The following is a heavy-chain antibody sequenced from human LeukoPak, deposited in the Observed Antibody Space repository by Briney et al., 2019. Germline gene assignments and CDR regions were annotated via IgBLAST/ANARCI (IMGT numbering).Heavy chain of an antibody. CDR3: ARGGGLDV. CDR1: GGSIRSSYYY. Sequence: SETLSLTCTVSGGSIRSSYYYWGWIRQPPGKGLEWIGSIYDSGSTYYNPSLKSRVTKSVDTSKNQFSLKLNSVTAADTAVYFCARGGGLDVWGQGATVTVSS. J-gene: IGHJ6*02. CDR2: IYDSGST. V-gene: IGHV4-39*01. D-gene: IGHD3-16*01.